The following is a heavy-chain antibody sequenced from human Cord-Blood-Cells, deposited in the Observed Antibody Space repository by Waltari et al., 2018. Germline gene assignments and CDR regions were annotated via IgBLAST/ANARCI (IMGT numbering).Heavy chain of an antibody. Sequence: QLQLQESGPGLVKPSETLSLTCTVPGGSISSSRYYWGWIREPPGKGLEWIGSIYYSGSTYYNPSLKSRVTISVDTSKNQFSLKLSSVTAADTAVYYCARHQLFIAAAGPTFDYWGQGTLVTVSS. CDR3: ARHQLFIAAAGPTFDY. CDR2: IYYSGST. V-gene: IGHV4-39*01. D-gene: IGHD6-13*01. J-gene: IGHJ4*02. CDR1: GGSISSSRYY.